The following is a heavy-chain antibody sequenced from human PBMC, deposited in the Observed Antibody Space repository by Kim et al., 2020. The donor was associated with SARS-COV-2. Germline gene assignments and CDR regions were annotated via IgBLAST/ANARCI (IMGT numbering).Heavy chain of an antibody. J-gene: IGHJ4*02. CDR3: AKDQWELLL. D-gene: IGHD1-26*01. Sequence: GSTYYADSVKGRFTISRDNSKNTLYLQMNSLRAEDTAVYYCAKDQWELLLWGQGTLVTVSS. CDR2: GST. V-gene: IGHV3-23*01.